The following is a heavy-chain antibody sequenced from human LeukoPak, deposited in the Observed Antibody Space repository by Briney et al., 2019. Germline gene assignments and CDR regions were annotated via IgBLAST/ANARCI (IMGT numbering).Heavy chain of an antibody. D-gene: IGHD3-22*01. Sequence: ASVKVSCKSSGYTFTSYGISWVRQAPGQGLEWMGWISAYNGNVNYAQKLQGRVTMTTDTPTSTAYMELRSLRSDDTAVYYCARETTPRYDSSGYRPPLFDYWGQGTLVTVSS. J-gene: IGHJ4*02. CDR3: ARETTPRYDSSGYRPPLFDY. CDR2: ISAYNGNV. CDR1: GYTFTSYG. V-gene: IGHV1-18*01.